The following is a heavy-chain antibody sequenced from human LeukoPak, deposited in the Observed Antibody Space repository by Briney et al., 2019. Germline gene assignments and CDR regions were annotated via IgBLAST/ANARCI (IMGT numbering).Heavy chain of an antibody. CDR2: LRYDGSNK. CDR3: AKDRSITMIVSFGFDY. CDR1: GFPSGSFA. J-gene: IGHJ4*02. V-gene: IGHV3-30*02. D-gene: IGHD3-22*01. Sequence: GGSLDPPVPALGFPSGSFASHWSGKPQGKGLGGWPFLRYDGSNKYYADSVKGRLTISRDNSKNTLYLQMNSLRAEDTAVYYCAKDRSITMIVSFGFDYWGQGTLVTVSS.